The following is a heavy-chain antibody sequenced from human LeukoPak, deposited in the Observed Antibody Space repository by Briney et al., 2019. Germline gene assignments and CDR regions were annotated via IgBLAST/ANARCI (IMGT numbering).Heavy chain of an antibody. D-gene: IGHD5-24*01. CDR3: ASWLQLRLYGMDV. V-gene: IGHV1-46*01. Sequence: ASVKVSCKASGYTFTTYYMHWVRQAPGQGLEWMGIINPSGGTTIYAQKFQGRVTMTRDTSTTTVYMELSNLRSEDTAVYYCASWLQLRLYGMDVWGQGTTVTVSS. CDR2: INPSGGTT. J-gene: IGHJ6*02. CDR1: GYTFTTYY.